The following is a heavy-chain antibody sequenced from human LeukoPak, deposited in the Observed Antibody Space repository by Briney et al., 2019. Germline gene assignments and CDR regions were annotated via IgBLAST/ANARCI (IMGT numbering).Heavy chain of an antibody. Sequence: GGSLRLSCAASGFTFSSYWMNWVRQAPGKGLEWVANIKQDGSEKFYVDSVKGRFTISRDNSKNTLYLQMNSLRAEDTAVYYCAKDSVSIAVAAGQSWIDYWGQGTLVTVSS. CDR2: IKQDGSEK. CDR1: GFTFSSYW. V-gene: IGHV3-7*01. D-gene: IGHD6-19*01. J-gene: IGHJ4*02. CDR3: AKDSVSIAVAAGQSWIDY.